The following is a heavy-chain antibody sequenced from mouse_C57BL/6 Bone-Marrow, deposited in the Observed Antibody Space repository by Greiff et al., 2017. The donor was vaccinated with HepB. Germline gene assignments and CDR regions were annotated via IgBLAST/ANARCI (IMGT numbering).Heavy chain of an antibody. J-gene: IGHJ1*03. CDR1: GYTFTDYE. CDR3: TRSNYHWYFDV. CDR2: IDPETGGT. V-gene: IGHV1-15*01. D-gene: IGHD2-5*01. Sequence: VQLQQSGAELVRPGASVTLSCKASGYTFTDYEMHWVKQTPVHGLEWIGAIDPETGGTAYNQKFKGKAILTADKSSSTAYMELRSLTSEDSAVYYCTRSNYHWYFDVWGTGTTVTVSS.